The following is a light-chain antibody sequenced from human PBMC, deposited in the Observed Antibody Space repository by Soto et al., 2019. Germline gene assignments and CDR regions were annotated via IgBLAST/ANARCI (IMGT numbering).Light chain of an antibody. CDR3: SSYAGSNMV. Sequence: QSVLTQPPSASGSPGQSVTISCTGTSSDVGGYNYVSWYQQHPDKAPKLMIYEVSKRPSGVPDRFSGSKSGITAYLTVSGLQTEDEADYYCSSYAGSNMVFGGGTQLTVL. CDR2: EVS. V-gene: IGLV2-8*01. J-gene: IGLJ2*01. CDR1: SSDVGGYNY.